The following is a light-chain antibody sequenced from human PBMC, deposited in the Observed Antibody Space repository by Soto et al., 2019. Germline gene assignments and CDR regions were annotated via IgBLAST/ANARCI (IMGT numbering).Light chain of an antibody. J-gene: IGKJ1*01. CDR3: QHFGNSLWT. Sequence: EILMTQSPSTLSLSAGERVTLSCRASQSVSSNLAWYQQKPGKAPRLLIYGASTRATGVPARFSGSGSGTEFTLTISRLEPEDFEVYYCQHFGNSLWTFGQGTKVDIK. CDR2: GAS. V-gene: IGKV3-15*01. CDR1: QSVSSN.